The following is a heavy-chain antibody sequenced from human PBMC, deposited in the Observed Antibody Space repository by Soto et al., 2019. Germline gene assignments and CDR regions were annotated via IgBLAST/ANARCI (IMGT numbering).Heavy chain of an antibody. CDR3: ARDRVEMATTFDY. CDR1: GFTFSSYS. Sequence: EVQLVESGGGLVQPGGSLRLSCAASGFTFSSYSMNWVRQAPGKGLEWVSYISSSSSTIYYADSVKGRFTISRDNAKNSLYLKMNSLRDEDTAVYYCARDRVEMATTFDYWGQGTLVTVSS. V-gene: IGHV3-48*02. J-gene: IGHJ4*02. D-gene: IGHD5-12*01. CDR2: ISSSSSTI.